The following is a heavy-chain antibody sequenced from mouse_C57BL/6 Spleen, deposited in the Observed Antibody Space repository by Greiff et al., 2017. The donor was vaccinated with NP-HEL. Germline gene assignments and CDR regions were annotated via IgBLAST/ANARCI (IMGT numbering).Heavy chain of an antibody. CDR3: TRDLSDGYFHYYAMDY. J-gene: IGHJ4*01. CDR2: ISSGGDYI. D-gene: IGHD2-3*01. Sequence: EVQLVESGEGLVKPGGSLKLSCAASGFTFSSYAMSWVRQTPEKRLEWVAYISSGGDYIYYADTVKGRFTISRDNARNTLYLQMSSLKSEDTAMYYCTRDLSDGYFHYYAMDYWGQGTSVTVSS. V-gene: IGHV5-9-1*02. CDR1: GFTFSSYA.